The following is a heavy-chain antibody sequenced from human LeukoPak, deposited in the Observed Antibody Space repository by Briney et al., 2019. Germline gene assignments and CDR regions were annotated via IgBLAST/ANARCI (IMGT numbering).Heavy chain of an antibody. CDR2: ISPSGYT. D-gene: IGHD3-16*01. J-gene: IGHJ4*02. CDR1: GGSLSGRY. Sequence: PPETLSLTCAVYGGSLSGRYWSWIRQPPGEGLEWIGQISPSGYTTYNPSLESRVTISLDTSKNQFSLRLRSVTAADTALYYCARHGGYDFDYWGQGTLVTVSS. CDR3: ARHGGYDFDY. V-gene: IGHV4-34*01.